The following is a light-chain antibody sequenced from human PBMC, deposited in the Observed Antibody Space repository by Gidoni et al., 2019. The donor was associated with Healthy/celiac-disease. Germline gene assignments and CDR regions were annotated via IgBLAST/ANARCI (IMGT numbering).Light chain of an antibody. CDR1: QSVSSY. CDR2: DAS. CDR3: QHRGS. V-gene: IGKV3-11*01. J-gene: IGKJ2*03. Sequence: EIVLTQSPASLPLSPGERATPSCRASQSVSSYLAWYQQKPGQAPRLLIYDASNRATGIPARFSGSGSGTDFTLTVSSLEPEDFAVYCCQHRGSFGQGTKLEIK.